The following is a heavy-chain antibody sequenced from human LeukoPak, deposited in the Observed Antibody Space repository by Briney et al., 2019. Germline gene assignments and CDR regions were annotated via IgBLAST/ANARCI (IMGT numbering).Heavy chain of an antibody. V-gene: IGHV3-23*01. D-gene: IGHD3-10*01. CDR1: GFTFSSYA. CDR3: AKDRPYGSGSYYVYYYYGMDV. J-gene: IGHJ6*02. CDR2: IIGSGGST. Sequence: PGGSLRLSCAASGFTFSSYAMSWVRQAPGKGLEWVSAIIGSGGSTYYAASVKGRFTISRDNSKNTLYLQMNSLRAEDTAVYYCAKDRPYGSGSYYVYYYYGMDVWGQGTTVTVSS.